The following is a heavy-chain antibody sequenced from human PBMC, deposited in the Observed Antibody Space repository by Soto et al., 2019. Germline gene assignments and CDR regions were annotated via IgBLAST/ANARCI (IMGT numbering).Heavy chain of an antibody. CDR1: SGSISSSNW. Sequence: SETLSLTCAVSSGSISSSNWWSWVRQPPGKGLEWIGEIYHSGSTNYNPSLKSRVTISVDKSKNQFSLKLSSVTAADTAVYYCARDYSVDDFLDAWGQGTLVTVSS. V-gene: IGHV4-4*02. D-gene: IGHD3-3*01. CDR2: IYHSGST. J-gene: IGHJ5*02. CDR3: ARDYSVDDFLDA.